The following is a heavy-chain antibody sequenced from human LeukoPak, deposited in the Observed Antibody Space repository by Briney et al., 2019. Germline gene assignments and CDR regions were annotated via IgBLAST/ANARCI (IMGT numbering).Heavy chain of an antibody. V-gene: IGHV3-7*01. D-gene: IGHD3-22*01. CDR1: GFPFSNFW. CDR2: IKQDGSEK. Sequence: GGSLCLSCATSGFPFSNFWMNWVRQAPGKGLEWVANIKQDGSEKFYVDSVKGRFTISRDNAKNSLYLQMNSLRADDTAVYFCARAPYFESSGPLWGQGTLVTVSS. CDR3: ARAPYFESSGPL. J-gene: IGHJ4*02.